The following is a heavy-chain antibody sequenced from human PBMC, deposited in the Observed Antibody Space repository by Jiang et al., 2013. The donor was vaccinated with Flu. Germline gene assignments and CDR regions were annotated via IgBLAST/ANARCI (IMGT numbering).Heavy chain of an antibody. V-gene: IGHV1-46*03. J-gene: IGHJ5*02. D-gene: IGHD6-13*01. CDR1: GYTFTNYY. CDR3: ARGLGSSSWYRFDP. CDR2: INPSDGST. Sequence: SGAEVKKPGASVKVSCKASGYTFTNYYMHWVRQAPGQGPEWMGIINPSDGSTTYAQKFQGRVTMTRDTSASTVYMELSSLRSDDTAVYYCARGLGSSSWYRFDPWGQGTLVTVSS.